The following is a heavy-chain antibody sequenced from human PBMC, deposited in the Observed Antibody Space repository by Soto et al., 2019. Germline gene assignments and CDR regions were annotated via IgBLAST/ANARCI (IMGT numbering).Heavy chain of an antibody. V-gene: IGHV1-2*04. Sequence: ASVKVSCKASGYTFTGYYMHWVRQAPGQGLEWMGWINPNSGGTNYAQKFQGWVTMTRDTSISTAYMELSRLRSDDTAGYYCASAGSSSSRNPDFPFDPWGQGTLVTVSS. D-gene: IGHD6-6*01. CDR2: INPNSGGT. CDR1: GYTFTGYY. J-gene: IGHJ5*02. CDR3: ASAGSSSSRNPDFPFDP.